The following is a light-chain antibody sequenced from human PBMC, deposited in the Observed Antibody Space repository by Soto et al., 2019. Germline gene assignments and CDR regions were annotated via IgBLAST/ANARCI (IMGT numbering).Light chain of an antibody. CDR1: QSVFYSSNNKNF. V-gene: IGKV4-1*01. Sequence: DIVMTQSPDSLAVSLGGRATINCKSSQSVFYSSNNKNFLAWYQQKSGHPPKLLIYWASTRESGVPDRFSGSGSRTDFSLTISSVKAEDAAVYYCQQYSTTRTFGQGTGLEIK. CDR3: QQYSTTRT. J-gene: IGKJ5*01. CDR2: WAS.